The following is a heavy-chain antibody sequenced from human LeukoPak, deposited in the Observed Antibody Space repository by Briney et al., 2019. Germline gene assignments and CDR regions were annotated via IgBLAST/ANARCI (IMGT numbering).Heavy chain of an antibody. CDR3: ARYYSGSYSDAFDI. J-gene: IGHJ3*02. CDR1: GYTFTSYG. D-gene: IGHD1-26*01. Sequence: ASVKVSCKASGYTFTSYGISWVRQAPGQGLEWMGWISAYNGNTNYAQKLQGRVTMTTDTSTSTAYMELRSLRSDDTAVYYCARYYSGSYSDAFDIWGQGTMVTVSS. CDR2: ISAYNGNT. V-gene: IGHV1-18*01.